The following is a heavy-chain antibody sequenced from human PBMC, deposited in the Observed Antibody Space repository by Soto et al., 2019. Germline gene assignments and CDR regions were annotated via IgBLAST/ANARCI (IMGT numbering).Heavy chain of an antibody. CDR2: IDPDGSDT. CDR3: AKGVEYSNPYYFDY. CDR1: GFAFSRFP. Sequence: PGGSLRLSCAASGFAFSRFPMHWVRQAPGKGLVWVSRIDPDGSDTTYADSVKGRFTISRDNSKNTLYLQMNSLRAEDTAVYYCAKGVEYSNPYYFDYWGQGTLVTVSS. D-gene: IGHD4-4*01. J-gene: IGHJ4*02. V-gene: IGHV3-74*01.